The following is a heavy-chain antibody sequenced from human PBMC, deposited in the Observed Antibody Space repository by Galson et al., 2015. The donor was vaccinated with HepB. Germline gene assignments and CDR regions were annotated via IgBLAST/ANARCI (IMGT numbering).Heavy chain of an antibody. CDR2: IDPSDSYT. D-gene: IGHD4-17*01. Sequence: QSGAEVKKPGESLRISCKGSGYSFTSYWISWVRQMPGKGLEWMGRIDPSDSYTNYSPSFQGHVTISADKSISTAYLQWSSLKASDTAMYYCAREGGETTVTTNYYYGMDVWGQGTTVTVSS. CDR1: GYSFTSYW. J-gene: IGHJ6*02. CDR3: AREGGETTVTTNYYYGMDV. V-gene: IGHV5-10-1*01.